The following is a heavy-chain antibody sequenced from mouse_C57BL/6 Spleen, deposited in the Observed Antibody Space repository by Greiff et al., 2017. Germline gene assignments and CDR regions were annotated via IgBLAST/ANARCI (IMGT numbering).Heavy chain of an antibody. D-gene: IGHD4-1*01. Sequence: DVQLQESGPGLVKPSQSLSLTCSVTGYSITSGYYWNWIRQFPGNKLEWMGYISYDGSNNYNPSLKNRISFTRDTSKNQFFLKLNSVTTEDTATYYCARANLPFDYWGQGTTLTVSS. J-gene: IGHJ2*01. CDR3: ARANLPFDY. V-gene: IGHV3-6*01. CDR2: ISYDGSN. CDR1: GYSITSGYY.